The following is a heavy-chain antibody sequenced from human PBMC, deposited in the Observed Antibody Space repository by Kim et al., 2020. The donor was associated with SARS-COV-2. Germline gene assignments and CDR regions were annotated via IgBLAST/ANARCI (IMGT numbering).Heavy chain of an antibody. CDR3: ATLGRGSGGYRYYYYGMDV. Sequence: ASVKVSCKVSGYTLTELSMHWVRQAPGKGLEWMGGFDPEDGETIYAQKFQGRVTMTEDTSTDTAYMELSSLRSEDTAVYYCATLGRGSGGYRYYYYGMDVWGQGTTVTVSS. J-gene: IGHJ6*02. CDR1: GYTLTELS. D-gene: IGHD3-10*01. CDR2: FDPEDGET. V-gene: IGHV1-24*01.